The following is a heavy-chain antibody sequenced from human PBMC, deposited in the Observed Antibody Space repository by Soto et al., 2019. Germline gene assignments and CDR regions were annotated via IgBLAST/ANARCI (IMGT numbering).Heavy chain of an antibody. Sequence: GGSLRLSCVALGFAFRNNALAWFRQAPGKGLEGVSAISGSEASTYDSDSVKGRFVISIDNANNTLYLQMNSLKAEDTAVYYCAKTPGVITVISAFDHWGQGTPVTVSS. CDR2: ISGSEAST. CDR1: GFAFRNNA. CDR3: AKTPGVITVISAFDH. J-gene: IGHJ4*02. V-gene: IGHV3-23*01. D-gene: IGHD2-21*01.